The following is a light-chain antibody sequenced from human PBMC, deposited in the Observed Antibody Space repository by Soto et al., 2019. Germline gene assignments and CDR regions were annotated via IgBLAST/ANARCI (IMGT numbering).Light chain of an antibody. CDR2: TNY. CDR1: SSNIGTNP. Sequence: QSVLTQPPSASGTPGQRVTISCSGSSSNIGTNPVNWYQQLPGTAPKLLIYTNYQRPSGVPDRFSGSKSGTSASLAISGLQSEDEADYYCAAWDDSLNGHVFGTGIKVTVL. CDR3: AAWDDSLNGHV. V-gene: IGLV1-44*01. J-gene: IGLJ1*01.